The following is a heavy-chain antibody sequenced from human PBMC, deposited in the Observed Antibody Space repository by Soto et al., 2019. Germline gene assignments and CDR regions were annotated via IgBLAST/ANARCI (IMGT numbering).Heavy chain of an antibody. D-gene: IGHD3-16*02. CDR2: INHSGST. V-gene: IGHV4-34*01. J-gene: IGHJ5*02. Sequence: SETLSLTCAVYGGSFSGYYWSWIRQPPGKGLEWIGEINHSGSTNYNPSLKSRVTISVDTSKNQFSLKLSSVTAADTAVYYCARGQYDYVWGSYRRYNWFDPWGQGTLVTVSS. CDR3: ARGQYDYVWGSYRRYNWFDP. CDR1: GGSFSGYY.